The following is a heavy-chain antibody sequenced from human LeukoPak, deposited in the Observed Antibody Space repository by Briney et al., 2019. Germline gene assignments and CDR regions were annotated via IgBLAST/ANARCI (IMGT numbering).Heavy chain of an antibody. D-gene: IGHD3-22*01. CDR2: ISSSSSYI. V-gene: IGHV3-21*01. CDR3: ARGPYDSSGSAGY. J-gene: IGHJ4*02. CDR1: GFTFSSYS. Sequence: GGSLRLSCAASGFTFSSYSMNWVRQAPGKGLEWVSSISSSSSYIYYADSVKGRFTISRDNAKNSLYLQMNSLRAEDTAVYYCARGPYDSSGSAGYWGQGTLVTVSS.